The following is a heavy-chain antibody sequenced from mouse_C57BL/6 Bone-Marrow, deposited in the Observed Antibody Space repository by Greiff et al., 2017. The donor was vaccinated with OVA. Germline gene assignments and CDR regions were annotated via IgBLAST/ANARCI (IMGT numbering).Heavy chain of an antibody. Sequence: QVQLQQSGAELARPGASVKLSCKASGYTFTSYGISWVKQRTGQGLEWIGEIYPRSGNTYYNEKFKGKATLTADKSSSTAYMALRSLTSEDSAVYFCARERGTTVVATGNFDVWGTGTTVTVSS. CDR1: GYTFTSYG. CDR2: IYPRSGNT. V-gene: IGHV1-81*01. J-gene: IGHJ1*03. D-gene: IGHD1-1*01. CDR3: ARERGTTVVATGNFDV.